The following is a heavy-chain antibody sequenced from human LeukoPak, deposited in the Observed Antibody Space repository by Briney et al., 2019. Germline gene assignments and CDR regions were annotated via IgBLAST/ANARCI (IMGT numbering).Heavy chain of an antibody. CDR2: INPNGGRT. CDR3: ARAPCDTNRCIWDNWFDP. CDR1: RYTFISNY. J-gene: IGHJ5*02. V-gene: IGHV1-46*01. Sequence: ASVKVSCKASRYTFISNYIHWLRQSPGQGLEWMGIINPNGGRTSYAQKFQDRVTMTRDASTSTVYMELSSLRSEDTAVYYCARAPCDTNRCIWDNWFDPWGQGTLVTVSS. D-gene: IGHD1-14*01.